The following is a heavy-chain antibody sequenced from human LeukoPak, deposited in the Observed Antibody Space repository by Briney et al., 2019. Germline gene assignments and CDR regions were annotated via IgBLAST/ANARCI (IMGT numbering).Heavy chain of an antibody. CDR3: ARAHGRPAFDY. Sequence: SGGSLRLSCAASGFTFSSYWMIWVRQAPGKGLEWVAVISYDGSNKYYADSVKGRFTISRDNSKNTLYLQMNSLRAEDTAVYYCARAHGRPAFDYWGQGTLVTVSS. V-gene: IGHV3-30-3*01. J-gene: IGHJ4*02. CDR1: GFTFSSYW. CDR2: ISYDGSNK. D-gene: IGHD2-2*01.